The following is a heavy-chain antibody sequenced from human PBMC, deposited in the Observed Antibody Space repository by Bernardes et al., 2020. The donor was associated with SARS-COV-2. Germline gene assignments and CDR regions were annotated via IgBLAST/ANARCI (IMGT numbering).Heavy chain of an antibody. CDR2: ISYDGRNK. D-gene: IGHD1-1*01. Sequence: GGSLRLSCAASGFIFSSYGMHWVRQAPGKGLEWVAAISYDGRNKFHADSVKGRFNITRDNSNNTLYLQVTSLRAEDTAMYYCAKVPGRKLTTGTGYFQHWGQGTLVTVSS. J-gene: IGHJ1*01. CDR3: AKVPGRKLTTGTGYFQH. CDR1: GFIFSSYG. V-gene: IGHV3-30*18.